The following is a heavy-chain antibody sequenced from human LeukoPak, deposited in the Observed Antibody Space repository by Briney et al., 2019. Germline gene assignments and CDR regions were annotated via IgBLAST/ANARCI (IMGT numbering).Heavy chain of an antibody. J-gene: IGHJ4*02. V-gene: IGHV1-24*01. CDR1: GYTLTELS. D-gene: IGHD6-13*01. Sequence: ASVKVSCKVSGYTLTELSMHWVRQAPGKGLEWMGGFDAEDGETIYAQKFQGRVTMTEDTSTDTAYMELSSLRSEDTAVYYCASGGSSRWYYFDYWGQGTLVTVSS. CDR2: FDAEDGET. CDR3: ASGGSSRWYYFDY.